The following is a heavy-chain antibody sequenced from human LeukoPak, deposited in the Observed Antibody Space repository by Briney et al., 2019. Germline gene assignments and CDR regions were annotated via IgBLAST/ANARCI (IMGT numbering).Heavy chain of an antibody. Sequence: ASVKVSCKASGGTFSSYAISWVRQAPGQGLEWMGGIIPIFGTANYAQKFQGRVTITADKSTSTAYMELSSLRSEDTAVYYCARAGEMATLPFDPWGQGTLVTVSS. V-gene: IGHV1-69*06. CDR3: ARAGEMATLPFDP. D-gene: IGHD5-24*01. CDR2: IIPIFGTA. J-gene: IGHJ5*02. CDR1: GGTFSSYA.